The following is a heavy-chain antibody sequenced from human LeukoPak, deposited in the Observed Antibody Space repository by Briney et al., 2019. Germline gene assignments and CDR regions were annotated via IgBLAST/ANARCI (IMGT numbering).Heavy chain of an antibody. V-gene: IGHV1-2*02. D-gene: IGHD2-2*01. J-gene: IGHJ6*02. Sequence: ASVKVSCKASGYTFTGYYMHWVRQAPGQGLEWMGWINPNSGGTNYAQKFQGRVTMTRDTSISTAYMELSRLRSDDTAVYYWGRDDCSSTGCSYGMDVWGQGTPVTVSS. CDR3: GRDDCSSTGCSYGMDV. CDR1: GYTFTGYY. CDR2: INPNSGGT.